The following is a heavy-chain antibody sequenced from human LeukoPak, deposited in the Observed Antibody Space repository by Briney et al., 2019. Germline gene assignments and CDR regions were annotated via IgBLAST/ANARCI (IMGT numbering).Heavy chain of an antibody. CDR3: ARDVTLTTVTTLEDY. D-gene: IGHD4-17*01. Sequence: ASVKVSCKASGYTFTSYYMHWVRQAPGQGLEWMGLINPSGGSTSYAQKFQGRVTMTRDTSTSTVYMELSSLRSEDTAVYYCARDVTLTTVTTLEDYWGQGTLVTVSS. CDR1: GYTFTSYY. CDR2: INPSGGST. J-gene: IGHJ4*02. V-gene: IGHV1-46*01.